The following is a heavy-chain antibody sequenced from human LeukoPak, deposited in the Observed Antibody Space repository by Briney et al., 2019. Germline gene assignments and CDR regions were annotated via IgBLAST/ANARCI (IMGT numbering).Heavy chain of an antibody. J-gene: IGHJ4*02. V-gene: IGHV4-59*08. CDR3: ARRSGSYRQLDY. CDR2: IYYSGST. Sequence: SETLSPTCTVSGGSISSYYWSWIRQPPGKGLEWIGYIYYSGSTNYNPSLKSRVTISVDTSKNQFSLKLSSVTAADTAVYYCARRSGSYRQLDYWGQGTLVTVSS. CDR1: GGSISSYY. D-gene: IGHD1-26*01.